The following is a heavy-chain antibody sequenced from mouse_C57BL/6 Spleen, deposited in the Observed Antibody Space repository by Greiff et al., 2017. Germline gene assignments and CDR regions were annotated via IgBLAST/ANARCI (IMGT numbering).Heavy chain of an antibody. CDR3: ALTTVSYFDY. D-gene: IGHD1-1*01. J-gene: IGHJ2*01. CDR2: INPGSGGT. V-gene: IGHV1-54*01. Sequence: QVQLQQSGAELVRPGTSVKVSCKASGYAFTNYLIEWVKQRPGQGLEWIGVINPGSGGTNYNEKFKGKATLTADKSSSTAYMQLSSLTSEDSAVYFCALTTVSYFDYWGQGTTLTVSS. CDR1: GYAFTNYL.